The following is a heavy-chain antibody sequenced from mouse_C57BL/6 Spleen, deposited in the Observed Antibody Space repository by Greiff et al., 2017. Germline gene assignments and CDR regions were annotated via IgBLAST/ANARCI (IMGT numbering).Heavy chain of an antibody. Sequence: VKLMESGAELVKPGASVKMSCKASGYTFTTYPIEWMKQNHGKSLEWIGNFHPYNDDTKYNEKFKGKATLTVEKSSSTVYLELSRLTSDDSAVYYCARGGLRQGEYYAMDYWGQGTSGTVSS. V-gene: IGHV1-47*01. J-gene: IGHJ4*01. CDR3: ARGGLRQGEYYAMDY. CDR1: GYTFTTYP. CDR2: FHPYNDDT. D-gene: IGHD2-4*01.